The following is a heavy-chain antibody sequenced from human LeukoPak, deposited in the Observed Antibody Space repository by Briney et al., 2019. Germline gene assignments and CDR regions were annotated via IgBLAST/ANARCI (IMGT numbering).Heavy chain of an antibody. Sequence: GRSLRLSCAASGFTFSSYAMHWVRQAPGKGLEWVAVISYDGSNKYYADSVKGRFTISRDNSKNTLYLQMNSLKAEDTAVYYGASGYSGSDFWYGCQLTMVTVHS. CDR2: ISYDGSNK. V-gene: IGHV3-30*01. J-gene: IGHJ4*02. D-gene: IGHD5-12*01. CDR1: GFTFSSYA. CDR3: ASGYSGSDFWY.